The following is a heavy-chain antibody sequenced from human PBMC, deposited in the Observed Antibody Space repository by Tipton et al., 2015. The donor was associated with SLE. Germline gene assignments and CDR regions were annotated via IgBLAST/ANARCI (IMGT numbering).Heavy chain of an antibody. CDR3: ARINWNYFPDPNWFDP. D-gene: IGHD1-7*01. CDR1: GYPISSGYY. Sequence: LVKPSETLSLTCAVSGYPISSGYYWGWTRQPPGKGLEWFGSIYHSGNTYYNPSLKSRVTISVDTSKNQFSLKLTSVTAADTAVYYCARINWNYFPDPNWFDPWGQGTLVTVSS. J-gene: IGHJ5*02. V-gene: IGHV4-38-2*01. CDR2: IYHSGNT.